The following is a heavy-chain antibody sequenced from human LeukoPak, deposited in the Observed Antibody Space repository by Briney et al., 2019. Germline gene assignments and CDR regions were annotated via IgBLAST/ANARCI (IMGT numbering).Heavy chain of an antibody. J-gene: IGHJ4*02. CDR1: GGSISSYY. D-gene: IGHD3-9*01. Sequence: SETLSLTCTVSGGSISSYYWSWIRQPPGKGLEWIGYIYYSGSTNYNPSLKSRVTISVDTSKNQFSLKLSSVTAADTAVYYCASIRYFDWSSSPGYYFDYWGQGTLVTVSS. V-gene: IGHV4-59*01. CDR3: ASIRYFDWSSSPGYYFDY. CDR2: IYYSGST.